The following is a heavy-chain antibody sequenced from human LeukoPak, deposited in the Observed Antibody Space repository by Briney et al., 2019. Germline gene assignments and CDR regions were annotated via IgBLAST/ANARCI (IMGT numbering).Heavy chain of an antibody. D-gene: IGHD2-21*01. CDR3: VKIAPDLP. CDR1: GFTFSSFG. CDR2: ISDNGGSI. V-gene: IGHV3-23*01. J-gene: IGHJ5*02. Sequence: GGTLRLSCAASGFTFSSFGMTWVRQAPGKGLEWVSAISDNGGSIFYADSVKGRFTISRDNSKNSLYLQMNSLRADDTAVYYCVKIAPDLPWGQGTLVTVS.